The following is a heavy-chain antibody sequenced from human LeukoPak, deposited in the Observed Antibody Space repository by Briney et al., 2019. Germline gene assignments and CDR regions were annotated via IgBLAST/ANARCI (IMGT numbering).Heavy chain of an antibody. V-gene: IGHV3-33*01. J-gene: IGHJ4*02. CDR3: AREKYGSGSYLLDY. D-gene: IGHD3-10*01. Sequence: PGGSLRLSCAASGFTFSSYGMHWVRQAPGKGLEWVAVIWYDGSNKYYADSVKGRFTISRDNSKNMLYLQMNSLRAEDTAVYYCAREKYGSGSYLLDYWGQGTLVTVSS. CDR1: GFTFSSYG. CDR2: IWYDGSNK.